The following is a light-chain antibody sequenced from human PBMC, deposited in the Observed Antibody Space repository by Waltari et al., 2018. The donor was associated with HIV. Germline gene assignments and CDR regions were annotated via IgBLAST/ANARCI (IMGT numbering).Light chain of an antibody. CDR3: AAWDDSLNGRV. CDR1: SSNIGSTT. Sequence: QSVLTQPPSASGTPGQRVTISCSGSSSNIGSTTVNWYQQLPGTAPKLLIYSNYHRPSGVPDRVSGSKSGTSASLAIRGLQSEDEADYYCAAWDDSLNGRVFGGGTKLTVL. V-gene: IGLV1-44*01. J-gene: IGLJ3*02. CDR2: SNY.